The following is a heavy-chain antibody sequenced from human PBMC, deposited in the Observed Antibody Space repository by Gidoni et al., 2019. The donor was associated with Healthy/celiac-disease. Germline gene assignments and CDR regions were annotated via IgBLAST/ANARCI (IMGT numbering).Heavy chain of an antibody. CDR3: AKGGGYDIVTGQRGFDY. CDR1: GFTFSSHA. D-gene: IGHD3-9*01. J-gene: IGHJ4*02. CDR2: ISGSGGST. V-gene: IGHV3-23*01. Sequence: EVQLLESGGGLVQPGGSLRLFCAASGFTFSSHAMSWVRQAPGKGLEWVSAISGSGGSTYYADSVKGRFTISRDNSKNTLYLQMNSLRAEDTAVYYCAKGGGYDIVTGQRGFDYWGQGTLVTVSS.